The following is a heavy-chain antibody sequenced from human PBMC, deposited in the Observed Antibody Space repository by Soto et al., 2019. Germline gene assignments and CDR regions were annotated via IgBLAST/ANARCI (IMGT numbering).Heavy chain of an antibody. CDR2: IYYSGST. V-gene: IGHV4-39*01. D-gene: IGHD3-9*01. CDR1: GGSISSSSYY. J-gene: IGHJ5*02. Sequence: SETLSLTCTVSGGSISSSSYYWGWIRQPPGKGLEWIGSIYYSGSTYYNPSLKSRVTISVDTSKNQFSLKLSSVTAADTAVYYCATLLRHLDWFDPWGQGTLVTVST. CDR3: ATLLRHLDWFDP.